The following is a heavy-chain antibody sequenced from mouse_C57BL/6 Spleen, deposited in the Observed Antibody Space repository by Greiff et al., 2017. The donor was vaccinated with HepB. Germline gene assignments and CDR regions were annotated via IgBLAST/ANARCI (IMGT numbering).Heavy chain of an antibody. CDR3: ARNGYYPMDY. CDR2: IYPGDGDT. V-gene: IGHV1-82*01. Sequence: VKLMESGPELVKPGASVKISCKASGYAFSSSWMNWVKQRPGKGLEWIGRIYPGDGDTNYNGKFKGKATLTADKSSSTAYMQLSSLTSEDSAVYFCARNGYYPMDYWGQGTSVTVSS. J-gene: IGHJ4*01. CDR1: GYAFSSSW.